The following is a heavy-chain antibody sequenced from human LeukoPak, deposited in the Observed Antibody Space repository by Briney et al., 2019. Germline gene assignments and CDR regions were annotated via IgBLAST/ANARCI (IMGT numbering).Heavy chain of an antibody. D-gene: IGHD1-1*01. J-gene: IGHJ4*02. CDR1: GFIFSDYS. V-gene: IGHV3-48*04. Sequence: PGGSLRLSCAASGFIFSDYSMNWVRQAPGKGLEWISYIGIDSGNTKYADSVKGRFTISADSARNSLYLQMNSLRVEDTAVYYCARDHNYAFDNWGQGTLVPVSS. CDR2: IGIDSGNT. CDR3: ARDHNYAFDN.